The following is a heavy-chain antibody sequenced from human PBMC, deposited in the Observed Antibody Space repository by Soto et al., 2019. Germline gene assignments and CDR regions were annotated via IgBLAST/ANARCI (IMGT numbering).Heavy chain of an antibody. CDR1: GGTFSSYA. CDR3: VRNPYDSSGYYSIRGYYYYGMDV. Sequence: QVQLVQSGAEVKKPGSSVKVSCKASGGTFSSYAISWVRQAPGQGLEWMGGIIPIFGTANYAQKFQGRVTITADESTSTAYMELSSLRSEDTAVYYCVRNPYDSSGYYSIRGYYYYGMDVWGQGTTVTVSS. V-gene: IGHV1-69*01. D-gene: IGHD3-22*01. J-gene: IGHJ6*02. CDR2: IIPIFGTA.